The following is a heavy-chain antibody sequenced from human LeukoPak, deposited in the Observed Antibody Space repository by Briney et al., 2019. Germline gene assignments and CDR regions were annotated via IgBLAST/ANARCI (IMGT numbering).Heavy chain of an antibody. Sequence: GASVKVSCKASGYTFTGYYMHWVRQAPGQGLEWMGRINPNSGGTNYAQKFQGRVTMTRDTSISTAYMELSRLRSDDTAVYYCARVGSDYYYGMDVWGHGTTVTVSS. V-gene: IGHV1-2*06. J-gene: IGHJ6*02. CDR1: GYTFTGYY. CDR2: INPNSGGT. CDR3: ARVGSDYYYGMDV.